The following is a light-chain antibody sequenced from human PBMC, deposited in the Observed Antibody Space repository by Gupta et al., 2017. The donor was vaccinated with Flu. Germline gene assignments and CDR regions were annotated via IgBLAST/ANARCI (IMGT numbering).Light chain of an antibody. J-gene: IGKJ1*01. CDR2: GAS. CDR1: QRVSSY. Sequence: EIVMTQSPATLSVSPGERATLSCRASQRVSSYFAWYQQTPGQAPRLLIYGASTRATGIPARFSGSGSGTEFTLTISSLQSEDFAVYYCQQYNNWPRTFGQGTKVEIK. CDR3: QQYNNWPRT. V-gene: IGKV3-15*01.